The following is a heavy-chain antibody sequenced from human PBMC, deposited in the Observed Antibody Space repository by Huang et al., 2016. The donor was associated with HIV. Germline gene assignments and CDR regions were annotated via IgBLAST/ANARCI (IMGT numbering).Heavy chain of an antibody. D-gene: IGHD1-26*01. Sequence: VQLVESGGGVVQPGRSLRLACAASGFSFSTYGLHWVRQEPGKGLGWVAVISYDGSNKYYAHAVKGRFTISRDTSENKVYLQMNSLRHEDTAVYYCAKDGADEEWDIDYWGQGTLVTVSS. CDR2: ISYDGSNK. J-gene: IGHJ4*02. V-gene: IGHV3-30*18. CDR1: GFSFSTYG. CDR3: AKDGADEEWDIDY.